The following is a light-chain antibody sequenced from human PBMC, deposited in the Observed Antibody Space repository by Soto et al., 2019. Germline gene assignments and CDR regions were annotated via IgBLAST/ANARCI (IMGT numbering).Light chain of an antibody. V-gene: IGKV1-27*01. CDR2: AAS. J-gene: IGKJ4*01. CDR1: QGISGY. Sequence: DIQMTQSPSSLSASVGDRVTITCRASQGISGYLAWYQQKSGKAPKPLIYAASTLQSGVPSRFSVSGSGTDFTLTISSLQPEDVATYYCQNYNSAPLTFGGVTKVEIK. CDR3: QNYNSAPLT.